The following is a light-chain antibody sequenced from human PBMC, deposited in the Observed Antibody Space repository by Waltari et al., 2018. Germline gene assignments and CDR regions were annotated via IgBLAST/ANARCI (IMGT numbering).Light chain of an antibody. CDR3: HQYFSPHWT. J-gene: IGKJ1*01. CDR1: QSISSY. Sequence: DIQMTQSPSSLSASVGDRVPITCRAIQSISSYLNWYQQKPGKAPKLLIYAASSLQSGVPSRFSGSGSGTDFTLTISSLQAEDVAVYYCHQYFSPHWTFGQGTKVEIK. CDR2: AAS. V-gene: IGKV1-39*01.